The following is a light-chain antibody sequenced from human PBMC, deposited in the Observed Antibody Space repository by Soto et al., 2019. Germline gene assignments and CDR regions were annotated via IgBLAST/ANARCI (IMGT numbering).Light chain of an antibody. CDR3: SSFSVASPL. CDR2: EVS. CDR1: SNDIGGYNY. J-gene: IGLJ1*01. Sequence: QSALTQPASMSGSPGQSVTISCAGTSNDIGGYNYVSWYQHHPGTAPKLIIYEVSSRPSGVSHRFSGSKSGNTASLTISGLQAEDEADYYCSSFSVASPLFGTGTKLTVL. V-gene: IGLV2-14*01.